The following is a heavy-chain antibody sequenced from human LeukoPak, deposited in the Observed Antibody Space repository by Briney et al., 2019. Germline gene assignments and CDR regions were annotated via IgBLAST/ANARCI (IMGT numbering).Heavy chain of an antibody. CDR1: GYTFTSYG. V-gene: IGHV1-18*01. J-gene: IGHJ6*02. D-gene: IGHD1-7*01. CDR3: ARGGTTGTTYYYYGMDV. Sequence: ASVKVSCKASGYTFTSYGISWVRQAPGQGLEWMGWISAYNGNTNYAQKLQGRVTMTTDTSTSTAYMGLRSLRSDDTAVYYCARGGTTGTTYYYYGMDVWGQGTTVTVSS. CDR2: ISAYNGNT.